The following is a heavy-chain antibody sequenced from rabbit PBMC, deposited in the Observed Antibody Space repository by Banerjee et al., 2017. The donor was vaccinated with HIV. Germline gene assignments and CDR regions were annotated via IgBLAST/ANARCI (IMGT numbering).Heavy chain of an antibody. V-gene: IGHV1S47*01. CDR2: IGGGDGST. CDR3: ARDLAGVIGWNFNL. D-gene: IGHD4-1*01. J-gene: IGHJ4*01. Sequence: ICWVRQAPGKGPEWIACIGGGDGSTYYASWVNGRFTVSRSTSLHTVTLQMTSLTAADTATYFCARDLAGVIGWNFNLWGPGTPSPS.